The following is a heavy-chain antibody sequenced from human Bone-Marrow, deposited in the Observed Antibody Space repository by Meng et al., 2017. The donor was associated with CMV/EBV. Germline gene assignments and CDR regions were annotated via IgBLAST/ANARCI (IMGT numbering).Heavy chain of an antibody. CDR3: AKDPFDP. CDR2: IWYDGRNK. V-gene: IGHV3-33*06. CDR1: GFTFSSYG. Sequence: GESLKISCVASGFTFSSYGMHWVRQAPGKGLEWVAVIWYDGRNKYYADSVKGRFTIPRDNSKNTLYLQMNRLRAEDTAVYYCAKDPFDPWGQGTLVTVSS. J-gene: IGHJ5*02.